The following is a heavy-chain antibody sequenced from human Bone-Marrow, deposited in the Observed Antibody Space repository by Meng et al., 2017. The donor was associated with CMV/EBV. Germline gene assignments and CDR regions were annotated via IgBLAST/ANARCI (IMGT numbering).Heavy chain of an antibody. CDR2: INPNSGGT. CDR3: ARVDGNYYFDY. V-gene: IGHV1-2*02. Sequence: ASVKVSCKASGGTFSSYAISWVRQAPGQGLEWMGWINPNSGGTNYAQKFQGRVTMTRDTSISTAYMELRSLRSDDTAVYYCARVDGNYYFDYWGQGTLVTVSS. J-gene: IGHJ4*02. CDR1: GGTFSSYA. D-gene: IGHD1-14*01.